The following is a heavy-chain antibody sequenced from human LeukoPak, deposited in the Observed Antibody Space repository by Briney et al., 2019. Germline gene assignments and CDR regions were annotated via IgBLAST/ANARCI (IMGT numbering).Heavy chain of an antibody. CDR1: GFTFSSYA. CDR2: ISSNGGST. V-gene: IGHV3-64*01. J-gene: IGHJ5*02. CDR3: ARDLGFSWFYP. Sequence: PGGSLRLSCAASGFTFSSYAMHWVRQAPGKGLEYVSAISSNGGSTYYANSVKGRFTISRDNSKNTLYLQMGSLRAEDMAVYYCARDLGFSWFYPWGQGTLVTVSS. D-gene: IGHD3-16*01.